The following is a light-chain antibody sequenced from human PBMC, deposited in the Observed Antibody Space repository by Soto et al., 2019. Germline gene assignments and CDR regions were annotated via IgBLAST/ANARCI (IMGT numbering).Light chain of an antibody. Sequence: EIVLTQSPGTLSLSPGERAILACRASQSVSSSYLAWYQQRPGQAPRLLIYGASSRATGIPDRFSGSGSGTDFTLTTSGLEPEDSAVYYCQQYGNSRGTCGQGTKV. CDR2: GAS. V-gene: IGKV3-20*01. CDR1: QSVSSSY. CDR3: QQYGNSRGT. J-gene: IGKJ1*01.